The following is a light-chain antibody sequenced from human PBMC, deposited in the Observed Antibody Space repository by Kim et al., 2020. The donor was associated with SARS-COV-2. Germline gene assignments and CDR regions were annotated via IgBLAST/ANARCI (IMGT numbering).Light chain of an antibody. Sequence: DIQMTQSPSSLSASVGDRVTITCRASQSISIYLNWYQQKPGKAPKLLIYAASNLQSGVPSRFSGSGSGTDFTLTISSLQPEDFATYYCQQTYTFGGGTKVDIK. J-gene: IGKJ4*01. CDR3: QQTYT. CDR1: QSISIY. CDR2: AAS. V-gene: IGKV1-39*01.